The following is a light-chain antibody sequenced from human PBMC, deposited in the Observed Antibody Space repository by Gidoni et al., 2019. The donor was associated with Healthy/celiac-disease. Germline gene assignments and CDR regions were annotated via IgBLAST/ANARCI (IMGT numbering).Light chain of an antibody. Sequence: EIVLTQSPGPLSLSQGERATLSCRASQSVSSSYFAWYQQKPGQAPRLLIYGASSWATGIPDRFSGSGSGTDFTLTISRLEPEDFAVYYGQQYGSSLTFXGXTKVEIK. CDR3: QQYGSSLT. CDR2: GAS. V-gene: IGKV3-20*01. J-gene: IGKJ4*01. CDR1: QSVSSSY.